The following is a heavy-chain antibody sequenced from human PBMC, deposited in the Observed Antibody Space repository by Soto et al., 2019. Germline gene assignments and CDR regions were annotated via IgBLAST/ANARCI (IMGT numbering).Heavy chain of an antibody. CDR1: GDSVSSNSAG. V-gene: IGHV6-1*01. CDR3: ARDIDFAY. D-gene: IGHD3-10*01. CDR2: TYYRSEWFN. J-gene: IGHJ4*01. Sequence: PSQTLSLTCAISGDSVSSNSAGWNWIRQSPSRGLEWLGRTYYRSEWFNEYEVSVKSRITINPDTSRNQISLQLNSVTPEDTAIYYCARDIDFAYWGRGTQVTVSS.